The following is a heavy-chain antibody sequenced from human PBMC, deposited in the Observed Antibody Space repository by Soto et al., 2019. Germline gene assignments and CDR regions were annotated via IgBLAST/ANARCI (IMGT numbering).Heavy chain of an antibody. CDR2: INAGNGNT. Sequence: AAVKVSCKASGYTFTSYAMHLVRQAPGQRLEWMGWINAGNGNTKYSQKFQGRVTITRDTSTSTDYMELSSLRYEDTAVYYCARGHPDSSGWYEFDYWGQGTLVTVSS. D-gene: IGHD6-19*01. CDR1: GYTFTSYA. CDR3: ARGHPDSSGWYEFDY. V-gene: IGHV1-3*01. J-gene: IGHJ4*02.